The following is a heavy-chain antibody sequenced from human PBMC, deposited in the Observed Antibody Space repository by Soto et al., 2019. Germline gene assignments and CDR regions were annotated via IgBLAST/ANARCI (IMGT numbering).Heavy chain of an antibody. CDR3: ARHTRGTIFGVVIHYYGMDV. J-gene: IGHJ6*02. CDR1: GGSISSSNYY. CDR2: IYYSGST. V-gene: IGHV4-39*01. D-gene: IGHD3-3*01. Sequence: ASLSLPCPVCGGSISSSNYYGGLIRQPQGKGLEWIGSIYYSGSTYYNPSLKSRVTISVDTSKNQFSLKLSSVTAADTAVYYCARHTRGTIFGVVIHYYGMDVWGQGTTVTVSS.